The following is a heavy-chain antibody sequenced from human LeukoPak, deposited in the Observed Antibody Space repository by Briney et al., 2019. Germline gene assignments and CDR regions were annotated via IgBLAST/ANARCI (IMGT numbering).Heavy chain of an antibody. CDR2: IIPIFGTA. V-gene: IGHV1-69*06. D-gene: IGHD3-16*02. CDR1: GGTFSSYA. J-gene: IGHJ3*02. CDR3: ARGFGGVIADDDAFDI. Sequence: SAKVSCKASGGTFSSYAISWVRQAPGQGLEWMGVIIPIFGTANYAQKFQGRVTITADKSTSTAYMELSSLRSEDTAVYYCARGFGGVIADDDAFDIWGQGTMVTVSS.